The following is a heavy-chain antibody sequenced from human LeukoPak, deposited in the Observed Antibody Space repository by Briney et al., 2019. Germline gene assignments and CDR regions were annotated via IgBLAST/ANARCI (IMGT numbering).Heavy chain of an antibody. CDR1: GFTFSTYT. CDR3: ARDIAAAGKGDY. V-gene: IGHV3-30*14. Sequence: GGSLRLSCAASGFTFSTYTMHWVRQAPGKGLEWVAVISHDGSIKFNADSVKGRFTISRDNSKNTLYLQMNSLRAEDTAVYYCARDIAAAGKGDYWGQGTLVTVSS. D-gene: IGHD6-13*01. CDR2: ISHDGSIK. J-gene: IGHJ4*02.